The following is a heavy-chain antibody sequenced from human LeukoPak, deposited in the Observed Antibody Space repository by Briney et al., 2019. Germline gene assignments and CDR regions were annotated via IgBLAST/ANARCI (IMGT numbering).Heavy chain of an antibody. J-gene: IGHJ4*02. CDR1: GFTFSSYG. V-gene: IGHV3-30*18. CDR3: AKDLTPSIAARPLDY. D-gene: IGHD6-6*01. CDR2: ISYDGSNK. Sequence: GRSLRLSCAASGFTFSSYGMHWVRQAPGKGLEWVAVISYDGSNKYYADSVKGRFTISRDNSKNTLYLQMNSLRAEDTAVYYCAKDLTPSIAARPLDYWGQGTLVTASS.